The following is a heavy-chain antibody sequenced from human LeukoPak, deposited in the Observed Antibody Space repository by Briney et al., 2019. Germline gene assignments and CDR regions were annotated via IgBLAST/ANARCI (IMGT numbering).Heavy chain of an antibody. CDR3: ARGFLIVRRWFDP. D-gene: IGHD2-15*01. Sequence: SETLSLTCAVYVGSFSGYYWSWIRQPPGKGLEWIGEINHSGSTNYNPSLKSRVTISVDTSKNQFSLKLSSVTAADTAVYYCARGFLIVRRWFDPWGQGTLVTVSS. V-gene: IGHV4-34*01. CDR2: INHSGST. CDR1: VGSFSGYY. J-gene: IGHJ5*02.